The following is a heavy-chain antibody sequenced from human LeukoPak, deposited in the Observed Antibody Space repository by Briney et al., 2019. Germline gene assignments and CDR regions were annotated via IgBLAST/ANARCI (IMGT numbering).Heavy chain of an antibody. CDR1: GFTFSSYG. CDR2: IEPDGRNK. CDR3: VRQSTGLDY. D-gene: IGHD5/OR15-5a*01. Sequence: PGGSLRLSCAASGFTFSSYGMHWVRQAPGKGLEWVAVIEPDGRNKFHADSVKGRFIISRDNSKNTLYLQLDSLRTEDTAVYYCVRQSTGLDYWGQGTLVTVSS. V-gene: IGHV3-30*19. J-gene: IGHJ4*02.